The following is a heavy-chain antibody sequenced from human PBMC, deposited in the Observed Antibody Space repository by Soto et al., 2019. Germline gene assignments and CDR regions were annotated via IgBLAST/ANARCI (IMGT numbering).Heavy chain of an antibody. V-gene: IGHV4-31*03. Sequence: QVQLQESGPGLVKPSQTLSLTCTVSGGSCSSGSYSWSWIRQLPGRGLEWMGYIYGSGSTFYRPSLKSRVNLLMDRSKNEFSLELNSVTAADTAVYYCTRGTIGRVSDIWGQGTVVTVSS. CDR2: IYGSGST. CDR1: GGSCSSGSYS. J-gene: IGHJ3*02. D-gene: IGHD3-10*01. CDR3: TRGTIGRVSDI.